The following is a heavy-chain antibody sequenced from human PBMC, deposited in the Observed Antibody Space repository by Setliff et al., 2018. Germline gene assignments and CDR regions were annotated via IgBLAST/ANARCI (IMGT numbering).Heavy chain of an antibody. CDR3: ARDTRDRYDRSGHYLSFDS. V-gene: IGHV1-69*13. CDR2: IIPLLETA. D-gene: IGHD3-22*01. J-gene: IGHJ4*02. Sequence: ASVKVSCKASGGAFSTYSLSWVRQAPGQGFEWVGRIIPLLETAKYAQKFQGTVAITADESTTTAYMELRSLRSEDTAVYYCARDTRDRYDRSGHYLSFDSWGQGTLVTVSS. CDR1: GGAFSTYS.